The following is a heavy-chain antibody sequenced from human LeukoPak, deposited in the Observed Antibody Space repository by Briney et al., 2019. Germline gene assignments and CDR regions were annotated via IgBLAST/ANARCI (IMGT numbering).Heavy chain of an antibody. V-gene: IGHV2-5*01. CDR1: GFSLSTSGVG. D-gene: IGHD2-2*01. CDR2: IYGNDDK. CDR3: AHRYIVVVPAAMVEGWFDP. Sequence: SGPTLVNPTQTLTLTCTFSGFSLSTSGVGVGWIRQPPGKALEWLALIYGNDDKRYSPSLKSRLTITKDTSKNQVVLTMTNMDPVDTATYYCAHRYIVVVPAAMVEGWFDPWGQGTLVTVSS. J-gene: IGHJ5*02.